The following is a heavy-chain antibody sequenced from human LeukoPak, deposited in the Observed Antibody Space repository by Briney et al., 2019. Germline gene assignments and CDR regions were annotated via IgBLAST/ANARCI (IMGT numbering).Heavy chain of an antibody. CDR1: GFTFDDYA. J-gene: IGHJ4*02. D-gene: IGHD3-9*01. CDR3: AKDEYYDILTGLGSFDY. V-gene: IGHV3-9*01. CDR2: ISWNSGSI. Sequence: GGSLRLSCAASGFTFDDYAMHWVRQAPGKGLEWVPGISWNSGSIGYADSVKGRFTISRDNAKNSLYLQMNSLRAEDTALYYCAKDEYYDILTGLGSFDYWGQGTLVTVSS.